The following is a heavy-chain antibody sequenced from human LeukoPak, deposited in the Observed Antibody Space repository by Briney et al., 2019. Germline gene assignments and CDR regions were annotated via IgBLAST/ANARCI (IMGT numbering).Heavy chain of an antibody. CDR3: ARQWQQWVVHGRYFDY. D-gene: IGHD6-19*01. Sequence: KPSETLSLTCTVSGGSISSSDWTWSRQRPGKGLEWIGYIHYSGSTNQSPSPNCRVTISGDASMNQFSLKLRSVAAADTAVYSCARQWQQWVVHGRYFDYWGQGTLVTVSS. J-gene: IGHJ4*02. CDR2: IHYSGST. V-gene: IGHV4-59*08. CDR1: GGSISSSD.